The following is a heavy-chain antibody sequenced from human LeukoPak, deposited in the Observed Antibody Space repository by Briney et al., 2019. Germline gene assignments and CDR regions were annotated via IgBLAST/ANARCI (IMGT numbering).Heavy chain of an antibody. J-gene: IGHJ4*02. D-gene: IGHD6-13*01. CDR1: GFTFDDYA. CDR2: INWNSGNI. Sequence: GGSLGLSCAASGFTFDDYAMHWVRQAPGKGLEWVSAINWNSGNIGYADSVKGRFTISRDNAKNSLYLQMNSLRAEDTAVYYCARETPYSSSWTVFDYWGLGTLVTVSS. CDR3: ARETPYSSSWTVFDY. V-gene: IGHV3-9*01.